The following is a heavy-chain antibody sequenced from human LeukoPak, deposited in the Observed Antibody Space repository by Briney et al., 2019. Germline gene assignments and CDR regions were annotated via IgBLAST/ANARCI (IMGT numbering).Heavy chain of an antibody. J-gene: IGHJ2*01. CDR3: ARKSSTGGYNGYDAWYFDL. CDR2: ISYSTDT. Sequence: SETLSLTCAVYGGSFSGYSWSWLRPTPGKGLEWIGYISYSTDTDYNHSLKSRGTIAVESSKNPFSLKMSSITAADTALTYSARKSSTGGYNGYDAWYFDLWGRGSLVTVSS. D-gene: IGHD5-12*01. CDR1: GGSFSGYS. V-gene: IGHV4-59*08.